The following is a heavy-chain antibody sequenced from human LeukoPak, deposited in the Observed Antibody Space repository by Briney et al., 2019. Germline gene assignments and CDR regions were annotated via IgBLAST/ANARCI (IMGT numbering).Heavy chain of an antibody. CDR1: GFSLSTSGVG. CDR3: AHSPILWWDSYYYYYMDV. CDR2: IYWDDDK. D-gene: IGHD2-21*01. Sequence: SGPTLVNPTQTLTLTCTFSGFSLSTSGVGVGWIRQPPGKALEWLALIYWDDDKRYSPSLKSRLTITKDTSKNQVVLTMTNMDPVDTATYYCAHSPILWWDSYYYYYMDVWGKGTTVTISS. V-gene: IGHV2-5*02. J-gene: IGHJ6*03.